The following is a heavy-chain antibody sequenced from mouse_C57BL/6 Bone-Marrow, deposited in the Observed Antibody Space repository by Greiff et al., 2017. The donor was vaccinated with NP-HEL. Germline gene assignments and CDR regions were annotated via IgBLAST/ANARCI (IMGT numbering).Heavy chain of an antibody. V-gene: IGHV1-82*01. CDR2: IYPGDGDT. CDR3: ARRDSFYYFDY. Sequence: QVQLKESGPELVKPGASVKISCKASGYAFISSWMNWVKQRPGKGLEWIGLIYPGDGDTNYNGKFKGKATLTADKSSSTAYMQLSSLTSEDSAVYFCARRDSFYYFDYWGQGTTLTVSS. J-gene: IGHJ2*01. CDR1: GYAFISSW. D-gene: IGHD3-3*01.